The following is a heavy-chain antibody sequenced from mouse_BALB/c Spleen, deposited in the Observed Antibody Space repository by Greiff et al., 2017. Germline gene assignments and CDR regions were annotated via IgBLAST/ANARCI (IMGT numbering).Heavy chain of an antibody. CDR1: GFTFSSYA. CDR3: ARQGGYGSSPLDY. V-gene: IGHV5-9-3*01. D-gene: IGHD1-1*01. Sequence: EVKLMESGGGLVKPGGSLKLSCAASGFTFSSYAMSWVRQTPEKRLEWVATISSGGSYTYYPDSVKGRFTISRDNAKNTLYLQMSSLRSEDTAMYYCARQGGYGSSPLDYWGQGTTLTVSS. J-gene: IGHJ2*01. CDR2: ISSGGSYT.